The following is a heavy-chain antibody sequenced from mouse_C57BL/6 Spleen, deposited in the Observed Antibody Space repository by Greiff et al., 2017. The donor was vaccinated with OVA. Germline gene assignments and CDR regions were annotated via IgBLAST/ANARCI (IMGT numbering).Heavy chain of an antibody. D-gene: IGHD1-1*01. CDR3: ARRGIYWGHFDV. CDR2: INPNNGGT. J-gene: IGHJ1*03. Sequence: EVQLQQSGPELVKPGASVKISCKASGYTFTDYYMNWVKQSHGKSLEWIGDINPNNGGTSYNQKFKGKATLTVDKSSSTAYMELRSLTSEDSAVYYCARRGIYWGHFDVWGTGTTVTVSS. CDR1: GYTFTDYY. V-gene: IGHV1-26*01.